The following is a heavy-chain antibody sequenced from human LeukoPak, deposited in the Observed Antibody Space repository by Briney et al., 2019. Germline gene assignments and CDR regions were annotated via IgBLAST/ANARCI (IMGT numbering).Heavy chain of an antibody. Sequence: GGSLRLSCAASGFTFSSYGMHWVRQAPGKGLEWVAVIWYDGSNKYHADSVKGRFTISRDNSKNTLYLQMNSLRAGDTAVYCCAKDPDHGYWGQGTLVTVSS. CDR3: AKDPDHGY. D-gene: IGHD1-14*01. V-gene: IGHV3-33*06. CDR2: IWYDGSNK. CDR1: GFTFSSYG. J-gene: IGHJ4*02.